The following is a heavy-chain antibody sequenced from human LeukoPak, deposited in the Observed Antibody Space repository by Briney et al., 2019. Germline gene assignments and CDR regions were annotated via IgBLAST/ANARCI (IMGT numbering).Heavy chain of an antibody. Sequence: GGSLRLSCAASGFTFDDYAMHWVRQAPGRGVEWVSGISWNSGSIVYADSVKGRFTISRDNAKNSLYLQMNNLRAEDTALYNCAKGNYGDYCTADYWGQGTLVTVSS. CDR2: ISWNSGSI. V-gene: IGHV3-9*01. CDR1: GFTFDDYA. J-gene: IGHJ4*02. D-gene: IGHD4-17*01. CDR3: AKGNYGDYCTADY.